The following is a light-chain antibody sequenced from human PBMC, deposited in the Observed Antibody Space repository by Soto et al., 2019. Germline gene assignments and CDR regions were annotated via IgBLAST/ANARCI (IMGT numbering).Light chain of an antibody. CDR3: VAWHDSLNGYV. V-gene: IGLV1-44*01. Sequence: QSVLTQPPSASGTPGQRVTISCSGGSSDIGSNAVNWFQPLPGTAPKLLIYTNIQRPSGVPDRFSGSKSGISASLAISGLQSEDEADYYCVAWHDSLNGYVFGTGTKVTV. CDR1: SSDIGSNA. CDR2: TNI. J-gene: IGLJ1*01.